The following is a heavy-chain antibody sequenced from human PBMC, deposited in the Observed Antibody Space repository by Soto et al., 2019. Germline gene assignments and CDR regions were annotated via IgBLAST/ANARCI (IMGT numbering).Heavy chain of an antibody. V-gene: IGHV3-23*01. CDR2: ISASGGST. CDR3: AKYASSVPWNGYFSYFDY. Sequence: GGSLRLSCAASGFTFSRYAMSWVRQAPGKGLEWVSAISASGGSTFYADSVKGRFTISSDNSENRLYLQMDSLRADDTAVYYCAKYASSVPWNGYFSYFDYWGQGTLVTVSS. CDR1: GFTFSRYA. D-gene: IGHD3-3*01. J-gene: IGHJ4*02.